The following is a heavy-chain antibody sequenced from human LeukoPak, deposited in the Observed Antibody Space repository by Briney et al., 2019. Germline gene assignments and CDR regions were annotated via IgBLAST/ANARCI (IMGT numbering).Heavy chain of an antibody. CDR3: ARRENWGSQDDGFDI. CDR1: GYTFTNYW. V-gene: IGHV5-51*01. J-gene: IGHJ3*02. Sequence: GEALKISCQGSGYTFTNYWIGWVRQMPGKGLEWMGIIYPGGSDTRYSPSFQGRVTISADTSISTAYLLWSSLEASDTAIYYCARRENWGSQDDGFDIWGQGTMVTVYS. D-gene: IGHD7-27*01. CDR2: IYPGGSDT.